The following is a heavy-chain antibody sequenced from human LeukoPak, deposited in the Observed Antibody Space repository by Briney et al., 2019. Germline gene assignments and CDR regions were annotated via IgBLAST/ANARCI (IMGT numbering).Heavy chain of an antibody. CDR3: ARDHLPNYYDSSGYYSDAFDI. CDR2: ISSSSSYI. V-gene: IGHV3-21*01. CDR1: GFTFSNYS. J-gene: IGHJ3*02. Sequence: GGSLRLSCAASGFTFSNYSMNWVRQAPGKGLEWVSSISSSSSYIYYADSVKGRFTISRDNARNSLYLQMNSLRAEDTAVYYCARDHLPNYYDSSGYYSDAFDIWGQGTMVTVSS. D-gene: IGHD3-22*01.